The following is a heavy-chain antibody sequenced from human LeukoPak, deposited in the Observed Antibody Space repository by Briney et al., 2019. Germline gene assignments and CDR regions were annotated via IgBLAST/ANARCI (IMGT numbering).Heavy chain of an antibody. D-gene: IGHD2-2*01. CDR3: ARVLVPAATSRYYYYGMDV. CDR2: TWYDGSNK. J-gene: IGHJ6*02. CDR1: VFTFSNYG. Sequence: GRSLRLSCAASVFTFSNYGMHWVRQAPGKGLGWVAVTWYDGSNKYYADSVKGRFTISRDNSKNTLYLQMNSLRAEDTAVYYCARVLVPAATSRYYYYGMDVWGQRTTVTVSS. V-gene: IGHV3-33*01.